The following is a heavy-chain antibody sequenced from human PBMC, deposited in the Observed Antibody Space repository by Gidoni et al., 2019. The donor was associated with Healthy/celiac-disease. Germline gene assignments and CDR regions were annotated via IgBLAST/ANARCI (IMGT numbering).Heavy chain of an antibody. D-gene: IGHD2-2*01. CDR1: GFTFSSSG. CDR3: AKRPEYGDYFDY. Sequence: QVQLVESGGGVVQPGRSLRLSCAASGFTFSSSGMHWVRQAPGKGLEWVAVISYDGSNKYYADSVKGRFTISRDNSKNTLYLQMNSLRAEDTAVYYCAKRPEYGDYFDYWGQGTLVTVSS. V-gene: IGHV3-30*18. J-gene: IGHJ4*02. CDR2: ISYDGSNK.